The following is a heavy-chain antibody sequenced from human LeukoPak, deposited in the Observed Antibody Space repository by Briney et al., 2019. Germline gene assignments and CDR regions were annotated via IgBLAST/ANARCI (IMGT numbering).Heavy chain of an antibody. CDR3: ARDQDYDILTGLAGVDY. Sequence: GGSLRLSCAASGFIFSNYGMNWVRQAPGKGLDWVSSISGSGSSTYYAESVKGRVTISRDNSQNTLYLQMNSLRAEDTAIYYCARDQDYDILTGLAGVDYWGQGTLVTVSS. CDR2: ISGSGSST. V-gene: IGHV3-23*01. CDR1: GFIFSNYG. D-gene: IGHD3-9*01. J-gene: IGHJ4*02.